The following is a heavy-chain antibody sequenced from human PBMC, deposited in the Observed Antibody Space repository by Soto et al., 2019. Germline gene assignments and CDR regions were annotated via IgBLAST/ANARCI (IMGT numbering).Heavy chain of an antibody. CDR3: ARTYCSGGSCYVFDY. Sequence: ASETLSLTCAVYGGSFSGYYWSWIRQPPGKGLEWIGEINHSGSTNYNPSLKSRVTISVDTSKNQFSLRLSSVTAADTAVYYCARTYCSGGSCYVFDYWGQGTLVTVSS. D-gene: IGHD2-15*01. J-gene: IGHJ4*02. V-gene: IGHV4-34*01. CDR2: INHSGST. CDR1: GGSFSGYY.